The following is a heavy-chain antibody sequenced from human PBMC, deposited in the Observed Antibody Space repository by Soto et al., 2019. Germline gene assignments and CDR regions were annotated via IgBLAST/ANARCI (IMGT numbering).Heavy chain of an antibody. CDR2: IYYTGST. Sequence: SETLSLTCTVSSCSISNYYLSWIRQPPGKGLEWIGYIYYTGSTNYSPALKSRVTMSIDASKNQFSLNLSSVTAADMAVYYCARHGRSFGSSLYFDYWGQGTLVTVSS. CDR3: ARHGRSFGSSLYFDY. D-gene: IGHD3-10*01. J-gene: IGHJ4*02. V-gene: IGHV4-59*08. CDR1: SCSISNYY.